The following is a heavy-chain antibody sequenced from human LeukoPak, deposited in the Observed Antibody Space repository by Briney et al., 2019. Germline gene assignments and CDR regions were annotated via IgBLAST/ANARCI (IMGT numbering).Heavy chain of an antibody. Sequence: SETLSLTCTVSGVSISNYYWNWIRQPPGKALEWIEYVYFTGSTNYNPSLKSRVTLSIDTSKSQLSLKLSSVTAADTAVYYCARWRSSAHYWDSWGQGTLVTVSS. CDR3: ARWRSSAHYWDS. J-gene: IGHJ4*02. D-gene: IGHD3-22*01. CDR1: GVSISNYY. CDR2: VYFTGST. V-gene: IGHV4-59*01.